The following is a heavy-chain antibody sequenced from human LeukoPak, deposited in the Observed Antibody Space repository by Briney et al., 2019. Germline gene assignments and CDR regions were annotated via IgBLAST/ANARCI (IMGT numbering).Heavy chain of an antibody. J-gene: IGHJ4*02. CDR2: IYPNGTT. V-gene: IGHV4-4*07. CDR1: GGSISTNY. CDR3: ASGSSSWGLQPKYYFGY. D-gene: IGHD6-13*01. Sequence: SETLSLTCTVSGGSISTNYWSWIRQPAEKGLEWIGRIYPNGTTDYNPSLKSRLTMSIDTSGKQFSLQLTSVTAADTSVYYCASGSSSWGLQPKYYFGYWGQGALVTVSS.